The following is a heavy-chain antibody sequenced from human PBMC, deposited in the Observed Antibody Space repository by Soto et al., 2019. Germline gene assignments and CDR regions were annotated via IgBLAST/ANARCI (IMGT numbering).Heavy chain of an antibody. CDR1: GFMFRDHD. CDR2: ISESGGST. D-gene: IGHD3-3*01. CDR3: ARDRSLIFAVPPYGMDV. Sequence: GARLLPGWLPGFMFRDHDINWFRQAPGKWPEWVAKISESGGSTSYADSVKGRFTISRDNGRDSLYRHMDRLRAEDTAVYYCARDRSLIFAVPPYGMDVWGQGTKVTV. V-gene: IGHV3-48*03. J-gene: IGHJ6*02.